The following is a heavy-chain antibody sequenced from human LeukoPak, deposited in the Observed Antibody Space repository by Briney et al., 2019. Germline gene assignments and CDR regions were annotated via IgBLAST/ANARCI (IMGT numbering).Heavy chain of an antibody. J-gene: IGHJ5*02. CDR2: INPNSGGT. Sequence: ASVKVSCKASGYTFTGYYMHWVRQAPGQGLEWMGWINPNSGGTNYAQKFQGRVTMTRDTSISTAYMELSRLRSEDTAVYYCAYDSSSWPSHNWFDPWGQGTLVTVSS. D-gene: IGHD6-13*01. CDR1: GYTFTGYY. CDR3: AYDSSSWPSHNWFDP. V-gene: IGHV1-2*02.